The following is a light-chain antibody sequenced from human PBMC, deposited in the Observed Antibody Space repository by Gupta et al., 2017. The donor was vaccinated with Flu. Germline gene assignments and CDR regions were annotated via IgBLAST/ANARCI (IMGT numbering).Light chain of an antibody. CDR1: QSVSRC. Sequence: SPSSLSASVGDRVTITCRASQSVSRCLAWYQQKPGKAPKVLISKASSLESGVPSRFSGSGSGTEFTLTISSLQPDDFATYYCQQSNSYSSFGPGTKVNIK. CDR3: QQSNSYSS. J-gene: IGKJ3*01. V-gene: IGKV1-5*03. CDR2: KAS.